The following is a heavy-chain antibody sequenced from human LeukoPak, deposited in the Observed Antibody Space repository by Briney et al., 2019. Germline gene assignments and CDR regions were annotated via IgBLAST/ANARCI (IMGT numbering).Heavy chain of an antibody. CDR3: ARAAADRYYYYMDV. D-gene: IGHD6-13*01. CDR2: IIPIFGTT. V-gene: IGHV1-69*06. Sequence: SVKVSCKASGGTFSSYAISWVRQAPGQGLEWMGGIIPIFGTTNYAQKFQGRVTITADKSTSTAYMELSSLRSEDTAVYYCARAAADRYYYYMDVWGKGTTVTVSS. J-gene: IGHJ6*03. CDR1: GGTFSSYA.